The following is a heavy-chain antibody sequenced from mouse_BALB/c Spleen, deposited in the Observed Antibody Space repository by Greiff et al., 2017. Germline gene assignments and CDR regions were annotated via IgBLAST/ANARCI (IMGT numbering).Heavy chain of an antibody. V-gene: IGHV1-9*01. D-gene: IGHD1-1*01. CDR2: ILPGSGST. Sequence: VQLKESGAELMKPGASVKISCKATGYTFSSYWIEWVKQRPGHGLEWIGEILPGSGSTNYNEKFKGKATFTADTSSNTAYMQLSSLTSEDSAVYYCASHYGSSPFAYWGQGTLVTVSA. CDR3: ASHYGSSPFAY. J-gene: IGHJ3*01. CDR1: GYTFSSYW.